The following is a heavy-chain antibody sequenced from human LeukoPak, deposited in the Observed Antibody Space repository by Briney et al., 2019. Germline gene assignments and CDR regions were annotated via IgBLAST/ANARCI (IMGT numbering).Heavy chain of an antibody. CDR1: GFTFSSYA. CDR2: IGSSSSPI. Sequence: GGSLRLSCAASGFTFSSYAMNWVRQAPGKGLEWVSYIGSSSSPIYYADSVKGRFTISRDNAKNSLYLQVNSLRDEDTAVYYCARAMRSGYDYWGQGTLVTVSS. V-gene: IGHV3-48*02. CDR3: ARAMRSGYDY. D-gene: IGHD5-12*01. J-gene: IGHJ4*02.